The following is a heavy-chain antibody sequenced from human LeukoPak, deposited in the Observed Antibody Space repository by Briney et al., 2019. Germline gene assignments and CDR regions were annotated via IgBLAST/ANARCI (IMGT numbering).Heavy chain of an antibody. Sequence: SETLSLTCTVSGGSISSYYWSWIRQPPGKGLEWIAYISDIGSINYNPSLKSRVTISLDTSKNHFSLKLISVTAADTAVYDCAGHHPRNTVDFWGQGTLVTVSS. CDR1: GGSISSYY. V-gene: IGHV4-59*08. CDR3: AGHHPRNTVDF. J-gene: IGHJ4*02. D-gene: IGHD2-8*02. CDR2: ISDIGSI.